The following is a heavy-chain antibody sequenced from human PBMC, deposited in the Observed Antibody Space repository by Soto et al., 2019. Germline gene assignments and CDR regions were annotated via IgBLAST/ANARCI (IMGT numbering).Heavy chain of an antibody. Sequence: ASVKVSCKASGGTFSSYAISWVRQAPGQGLEWMGGIIPIFGTANYAQKFQGRVTITADESTSTAYMELSSLRSEDTAVYYCAAYCTNGVCYRMAEFDYWGQGTLVTVSS. CDR3: AAYCTNGVCYRMAEFDY. J-gene: IGHJ4*02. V-gene: IGHV1-69*13. CDR2: IIPIFGTA. CDR1: GGTFSSYA. D-gene: IGHD2-8*01.